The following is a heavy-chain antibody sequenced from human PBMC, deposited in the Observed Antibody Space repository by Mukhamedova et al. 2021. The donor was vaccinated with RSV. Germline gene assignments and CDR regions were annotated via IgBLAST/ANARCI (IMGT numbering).Heavy chain of an antibody. V-gene: IGHV1-45*02. CDR3: ARSILTPASTSSDFFMDV. D-gene: IGHD2-2*01. Sequence: GQAPEWLGWITPYNGNTDYAQKFRDRVTITREMSLTTVYMELSSLRSDDTAMYYCARSILTPASTSSDFFMDVWGQGTSGIVAS. CDR2: ITPYNGNT. J-gene: IGHJ6*02.